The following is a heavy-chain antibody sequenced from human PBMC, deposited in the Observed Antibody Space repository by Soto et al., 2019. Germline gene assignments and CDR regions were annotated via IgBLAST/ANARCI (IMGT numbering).Heavy chain of an antibody. V-gene: IGHV4-34*01. D-gene: IGHD6-13*01. CDR3: ARGGTVAAAGSVRY. Sequence: QVQLQQWGAGLLKPSETLSLACGVYGGSLSAYYWSWIRQAPGKGLEWIGEINDSGNTNYNPSLKRRVIMSVDTSKKQFSLKLSSVTAADTALYYCARGGTVAAAGSVRYWGQGTLVTVSS. CDR2: INDSGNT. J-gene: IGHJ4*02. CDR1: GGSLSAYY.